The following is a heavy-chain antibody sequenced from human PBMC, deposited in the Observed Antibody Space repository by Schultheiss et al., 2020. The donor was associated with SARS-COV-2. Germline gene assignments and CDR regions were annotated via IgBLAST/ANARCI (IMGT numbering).Heavy chain of an antibody. CDR1: GFTFSNAW. CDR3: ARFGSAYSSSHFDY. Sequence: GGSLRLSCAASGFTFSNAWMSWVRQAPGKGLEWVANIKQDGSEKYYVDSVKGRFTISRDNAKNSLYLQMNSLRAEDTAVYYCARFGSAYSSSHFDYWGQGTLVTVSS. J-gene: IGHJ4*02. V-gene: IGHV3-7*03. CDR2: IKQDGSEK. D-gene: IGHD6-13*01.